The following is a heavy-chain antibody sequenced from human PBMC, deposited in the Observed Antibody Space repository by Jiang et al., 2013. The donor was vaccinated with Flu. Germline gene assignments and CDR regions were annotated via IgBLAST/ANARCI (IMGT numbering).Heavy chain of an antibody. V-gene: IGHV2-70*11. Sequence: KPTQTLTLTCDLLWLLTHHWKNVCELDSVSPPGKAPEWLARIHWDDYKYYNSSLETRLTISKDTSKSQVVLSVTNMGPLDTATYYCARIRDCYNNIYSYDVWGQGTMVSVSS. J-gene: IGHJ3*01. CDR2: IHWDDYK. D-gene: IGHD5-24*01. CDR1: LLTHHWKNV. CDR3: ARIRDCYNNIYSYDV.